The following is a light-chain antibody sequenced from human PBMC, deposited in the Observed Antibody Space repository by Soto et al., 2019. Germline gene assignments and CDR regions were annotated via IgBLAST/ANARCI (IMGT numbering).Light chain of an antibody. J-gene: IGKJ4*01. CDR1: QSVSSD. Sequence: EIVLTQSPATLSLSRGERATLSCRASQSVSSDLAWYQQKPGQAPRLLIVDTSNRATGIPARFSGSGSGTEFTLTISSLEPEVFAVYFCQQRSNWPLTFGGGTKVEIK. CDR2: DTS. V-gene: IGKV3-11*01. CDR3: QQRSNWPLT.